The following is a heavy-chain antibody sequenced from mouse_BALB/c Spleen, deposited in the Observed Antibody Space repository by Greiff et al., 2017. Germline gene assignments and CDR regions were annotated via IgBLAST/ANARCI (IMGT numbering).Heavy chain of an antibody. CDR1: GFSLTSYG. D-gene: IGHD2-10*02. Sequence: QVQLKESGPGLVAPSQSLSITCTVSGFSLTSYGVHWVRQPPGKGLEWLGVIWAGGSTNYNSALMSRLSISKDNSKSQVFLKMNSLQTDDTAMYYCARDWAPYGNTWFAYWGQGTLVTVSA. CDR2: IWAGGST. J-gene: IGHJ3*01. CDR3: ARDWAPYGNTWFAY. V-gene: IGHV2-9*02.